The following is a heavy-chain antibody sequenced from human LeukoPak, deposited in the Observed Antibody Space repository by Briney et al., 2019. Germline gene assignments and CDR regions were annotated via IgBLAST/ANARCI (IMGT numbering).Heavy chain of an antibody. CDR1: GGSISSSSYY. D-gene: IGHD3-22*01. CDR3: ARVGYYYDSSGYSGSYYYYYYMDV. V-gene: IGHV4-39*07. J-gene: IGHJ6*03. CDR2: IYYSGST. Sequence: SETLSLTCTVSGGSISSSSYYWGWIRQPPGKGLEWIGSIYYSGSTYYNPSLKSRVTISVDTSKNQFSLKLSSVTAADTAVYYCARVGYYYDSSGYSGSYYYYYYMDVWGKGTTVTISS.